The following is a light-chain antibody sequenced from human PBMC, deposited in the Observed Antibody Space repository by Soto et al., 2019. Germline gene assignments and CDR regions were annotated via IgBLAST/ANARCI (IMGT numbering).Light chain of an antibody. J-gene: IGLJ1*01. CDR1: SSDVVGYNY. Sequence: QSALTQPSSVSGSPGQSITISCTGTSSDVVGYNYVSWYQQHPGKAPKLMIYDVSKRPSGVPNRFSGSKSGNTASLTISGLQAEDEADYYCCSYAGSCTFYVFGTGTKLTV. CDR3: CSYAGSCTFYV. CDR2: DVS. V-gene: IGLV2-11*01.